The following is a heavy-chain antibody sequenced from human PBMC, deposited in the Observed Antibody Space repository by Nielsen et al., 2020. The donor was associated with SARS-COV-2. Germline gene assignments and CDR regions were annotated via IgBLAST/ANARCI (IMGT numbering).Heavy chain of an antibody. Sequence: GESLKISCAASGFTFSDSSMHWVRQASGKGLEWVGRIRTKPNNYATVYTASVKGRFTISRDDSKNTAFLQMNSLKIEDTAVYFCARRNGMDVWGQGTTVTVSS. J-gene: IGHJ6*02. CDR2: IRTKPNNYAT. CDR1: GFTFSDSS. CDR3: ARRNGMDV. V-gene: IGHV3-73*01.